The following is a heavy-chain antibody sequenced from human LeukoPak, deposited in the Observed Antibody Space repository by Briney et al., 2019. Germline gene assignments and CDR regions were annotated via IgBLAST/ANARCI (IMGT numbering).Heavy chain of an antibody. V-gene: IGHV4-38-2*01. Sequence: SETLSLTCAVSGYSISSGYYWGWIRQPPGKGLEWIGSIYHSGSTYHNPSLKSRVTISVDTSKNQFSLKLSSVTAADTAVYYCARRVYSNFDYWGQGTLVTVSS. CDR1: GYSISSGYY. J-gene: IGHJ4*02. CDR3: ARRVYSNFDY. D-gene: IGHD4-11*01. CDR2: IYHSGST.